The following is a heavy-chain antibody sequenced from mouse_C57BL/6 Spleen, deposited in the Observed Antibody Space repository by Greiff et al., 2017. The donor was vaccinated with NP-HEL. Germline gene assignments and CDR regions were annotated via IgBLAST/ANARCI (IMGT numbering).Heavy chain of an antibody. CDR2: IDPSDSDT. Sequence: QVQLQQPGAELVRPGSSVKLSCKASGYTFTSYWMHWVKQRPIQGLEWIGNIDPSDSDTHYNQKFKDKATLTVDKSSSTAYMQLSSLTSEDSAVYYCARNPLSYGSSYPYYFGYWGQGATLTVSS. D-gene: IGHD1-1*01. J-gene: IGHJ2*01. CDR1: GYTFTSYW. V-gene: IGHV1-52*01. CDR3: ARNPLSYGSSYPYYFGY.